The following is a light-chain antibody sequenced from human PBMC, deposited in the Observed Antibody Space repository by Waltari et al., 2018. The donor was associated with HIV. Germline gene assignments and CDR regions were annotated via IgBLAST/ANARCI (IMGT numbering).Light chain of an antibody. Sequence: QYVMTQPPSVSGAPGRRVTIYCTGSSSDIGAGYDVHWYQQLPGTAPKLLIYGNSNRPSGVPDRFSGSKSGTSASLAITGLQAEDEADYYCQSYDSSLSGHVVFGGGTKLTVL. J-gene: IGLJ2*01. CDR1: SSDIGAGYD. CDR2: GNS. CDR3: QSYDSSLSGHVV. V-gene: IGLV1-40*01.